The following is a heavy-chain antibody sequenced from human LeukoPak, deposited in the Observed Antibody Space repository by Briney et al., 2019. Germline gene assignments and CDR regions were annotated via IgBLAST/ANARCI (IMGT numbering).Heavy chain of an antibody. CDR3: AKDRDSSGWYDAFDI. Sequence: PGGSLRLSCAASGFTFSSYAMSWVRQAPGKGLEWVSAISGSGGSTYYADSVRGRFTISRDNSKNTLYLQMNSLRAEDTAVYYCAKDRDSSGWYDAFDIWGQGTMVTVSS. D-gene: IGHD6-19*01. J-gene: IGHJ3*02. CDR1: GFTFSSYA. CDR2: ISGSGGST. V-gene: IGHV3-23*01.